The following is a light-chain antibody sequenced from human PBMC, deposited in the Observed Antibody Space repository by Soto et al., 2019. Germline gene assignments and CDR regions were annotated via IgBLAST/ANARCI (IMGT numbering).Light chain of an antibody. V-gene: IGKV1-39*01. CDR1: QSISTY. CDR2: AAS. CDR3: QQSSSAPLT. J-gene: IGKJ3*01. Sequence: DIQMTQSPSSLSASEGDRVTITCRASQSISTYLNWYQQKPGKAPKLLIYAASSLQSGVPSRFSGSGSGTEFTLTISSLQPEDFAMYYCQQSSSAPLTFGPGTKVDIK.